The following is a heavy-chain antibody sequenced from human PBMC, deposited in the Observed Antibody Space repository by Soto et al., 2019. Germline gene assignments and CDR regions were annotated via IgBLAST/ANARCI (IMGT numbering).Heavy chain of an antibody. V-gene: IGHV3-30*03. J-gene: IGHJ4*02. D-gene: IGHD3-16*02. CDR2: ISYDGSNK. CDR1: GFTFSSYG. Sequence: GGSLRLSCAASGFTFSSYGMHWVRQAPGKGLEWVAVISYDGSNKYYADSVKGRFTISRDNAKNSLYLQMNSLRAEDTAVYYCARDLGYDYVWGSYRPFDYWGQGTLVTVSS. CDR3: ARDLGYDYVWGSYRPFDY.